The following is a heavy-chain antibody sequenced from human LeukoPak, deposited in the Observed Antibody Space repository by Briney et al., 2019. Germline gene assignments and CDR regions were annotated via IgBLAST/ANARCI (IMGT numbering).Heavy chain of an antibody. V-gene: IGHV4-30-4*01. CDR3: ARVPAAIYFDY. CDR1: GGSISSGDYY. Sequence: SETLSLTCTVSGGSISSGDYYWSWIRQPPGKGQEWIGYIYYSGSTYYNPSLKSRVTISVDTSKNQFSLKLSSVTAADTAVYSCARVPAAIYFDYWGQGTLVTVSS. CDR2: IYYSGST. D-gene: IGHD2-2*02. J-gene: IGHJ4*02.